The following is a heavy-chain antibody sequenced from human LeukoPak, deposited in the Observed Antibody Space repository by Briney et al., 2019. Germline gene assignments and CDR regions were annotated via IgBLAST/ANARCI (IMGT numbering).Heavy chain of an antibody. CDR3: AKGPAKGSPYYFDD. J-gene: IGHJ4*02. D-gene: IGHD4/OR15-4a*01. CDR1: GFTFSSYA. V-gene: IGHV3-23*01. CDR2: ISGGGANT. Sequence: GGSLRLSCAASGFTFSSYAMSWVRQAPGKGLEWVSGISGGGANTYYADSVKGRFTISRDNSKNTLYLQMNSLRAEDTAVYYCAKGPAKGSPYYFDDWGQGTLVTVSS.